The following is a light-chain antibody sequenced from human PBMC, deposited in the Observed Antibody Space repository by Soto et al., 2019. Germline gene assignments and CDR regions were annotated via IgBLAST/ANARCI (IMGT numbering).Light chain of an antibody. Sequence: DIQMTQSPSTLSTSVGARVTITCRASQSVSYWLAWYQKKPGKAPNLLIWDATTLHRGVPSRFSGSGSGTEFHLTIRSLQPDDSATYYCQQYNSSSFGTGTKADIK. CDR1: QSVSYW. V-gene: IGKV1-5*01. J-gene: IGKJ1*01. CDR2: DAT. CDR3: QQYNSSS.